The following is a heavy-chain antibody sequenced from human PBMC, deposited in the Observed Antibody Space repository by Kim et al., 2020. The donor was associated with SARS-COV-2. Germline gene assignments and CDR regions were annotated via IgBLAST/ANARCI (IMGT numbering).Heavy chain of an antibody. D-gene: IGHD3-22*01. CDR3: ARENSDYYDSNIHAFDI. V-gene: IGHV4-59*13. J-gene: IGHJ3*02. Sequence: SETLSLTCTVSGGSISSYYWSWIRQPPGKGLEWIGYIYYSGSTNYNPSLKSRVTISVDTSKNQFSLKLSSVTAADTAVYYCARENSDYYDSNIHAFDIWGQGTMVTVSS. CDR1: GGSISSYY. CDR2: IYYSGST.